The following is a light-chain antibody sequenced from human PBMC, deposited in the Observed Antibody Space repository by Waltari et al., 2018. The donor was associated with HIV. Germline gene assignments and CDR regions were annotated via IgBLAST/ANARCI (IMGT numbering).Light chain of an antibody. V-gene: IGKV2-28*01. CDR1: QSLLHSNGYNY. J-gene: IGKJ2*01. CDR2: LGS. CDR3: VQALQTART. Sequence: DIVMTQSPLSLPVTPGEPASISCRSSQSLLHSNGYNYLDWYLQKPGQSPQLVIYLGSMRASEVADRLRGSGSGADVTLKISRVDAEDVGVYYCVQALQTARTFGQGTKMELK.